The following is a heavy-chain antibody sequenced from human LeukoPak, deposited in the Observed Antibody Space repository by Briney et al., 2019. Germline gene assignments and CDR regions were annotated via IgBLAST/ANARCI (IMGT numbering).Heavy chain of an antibody. Sequence: NTSETLSLTCTVSGGSISSSTYYWGWIRQPPGKGLEWIGSIYYSGSTYYNPSLKRRVTISVDTSKNQFSLKLSSVTAADTAVYYCARPYDSSAYLPVTWGQGTLVTVSS. CDR2: IYYSGST. J-gene: IGHJ5*02. V-gene: IGHV4-39*01. D-gene: IGHD3-22*01. CDR3: ARPYDSSAYLPVT. CDR1: GGSISSSTYY.